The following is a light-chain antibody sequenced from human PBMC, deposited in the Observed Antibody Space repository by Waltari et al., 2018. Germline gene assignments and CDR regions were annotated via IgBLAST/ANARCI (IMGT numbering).Light chain of an antibody. Sequence: EIVLTQSPGTLPLSPGKGATLSCRASTSVNTYLAWFQQKPGQAPRFLIHGASSRSTGIPDRISGSGSGTDFTLTISGLEPQDFAVYYCQQYSSSPLTFGPGTKVDIK. CDR2: GAS. J-gene: IGKJ3*01. CDR1: TSVNTY. CDR3: QQYSSSPLT. V-gene: IGKV3-20*01.